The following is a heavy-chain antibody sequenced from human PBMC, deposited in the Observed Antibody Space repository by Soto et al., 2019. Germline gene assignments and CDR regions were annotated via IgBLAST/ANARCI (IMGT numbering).Heavy chain of an antibody. D-gene: IGHD2-21*02. CDR3: ARGGVTASPYYYYGMDV. V-gene: IGHV1-69*01. J-gene: IGHJ6*02. CDR1: GGTFSSYA. CDR2: IIPIFGTA. Sequence: QVQLVQSGAEVKKPGSSVKVSCKASGGTFSSYAISWVRQAPGQGLEWMGGIIPIFGTANYAQKFQGRVTITADVSTSTAYMELSSLRSEDTAVYYCARGGVTASPYYYYGMDVWGQGTTVTVSS.